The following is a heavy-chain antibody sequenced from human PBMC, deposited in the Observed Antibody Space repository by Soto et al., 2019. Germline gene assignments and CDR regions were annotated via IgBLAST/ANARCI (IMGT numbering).Heavy chain of an antibody. J-gene: IGHJ4*02. CDR1: GFTFSSYA. V-gene: IGHV3-23*01. CDR3: AKNYFFDS. Sequence: EVQLFESGGGLLQPGESLRLSCAAAGFTFSSYAMSWARQAPGKGLAWVSSIGGSSDAYYADSVKGRFTISRDNSRNTLYLQMNSLRAEDTALYYCAKNYFFDSWGQGTLVTVSS. CDR2: IGGSSDA.